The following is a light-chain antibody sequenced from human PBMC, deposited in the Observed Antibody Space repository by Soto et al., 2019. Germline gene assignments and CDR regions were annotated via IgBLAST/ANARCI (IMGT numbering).Light chain of an antibody. V-gene: IGLV2-14*01. CDR3: TSYSRYRVLV. Sequence: QSALTQPASVSGSLGQSITISCTGTSSDIGGYKYVSWYQQHPGKAPKLIIFEVSNRPSGVSDRFSGSNSGNTASLTISWLQAEDEADYYCTSYSRYRVLVFGGGTKVTV. J-gene: IGLJ3*02. CDR2: EVS. CDR1: SSDIGGYKY.